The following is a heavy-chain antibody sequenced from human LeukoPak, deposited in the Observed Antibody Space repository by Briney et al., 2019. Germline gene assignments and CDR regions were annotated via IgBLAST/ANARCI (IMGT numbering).Heavy chain of an antibody. D-gene: IGHD6-6*01. CDR2: IIPIFGTA. J-gene: IGHJ4*02. Sequence: SVKVSCKASGGTFSSYAISWVRRAPGQGLEWMGGIIPIFGTANYAQKFQGRVTITADESTSTAYMELSSLRSEDTAVYYCARGILEYSSSSSSDYWGQGTLVTVSS. V-gene: IGHV1-69*13. CDR1: GGTFSSYA. CDR3: ARGILEYSSSSSSDY.